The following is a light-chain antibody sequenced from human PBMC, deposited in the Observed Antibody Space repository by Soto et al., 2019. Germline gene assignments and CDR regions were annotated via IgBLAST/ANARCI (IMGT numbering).Light chain of an antibody. CDR2: KAS. CDR3: QQYNSWGT. Sequence: DIQMTQSPSTLSASVGDRVTITCRASQSISSWLAWYQQKPGKAPKLLIYKASSLESGVPSRFSGSGSGTEVTLTISSLQPDDFATYYCQQYNSWGTFGQGTKVEIK. J-gene: IGKJ1*01. CDR1: QSISSW. V-gene: IGKV1-5*03.